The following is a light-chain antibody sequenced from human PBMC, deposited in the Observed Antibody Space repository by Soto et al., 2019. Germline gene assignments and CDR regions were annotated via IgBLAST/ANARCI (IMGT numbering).Light chain of an antibody. CDR1: QSVSRK. V-gene: IGKV3D-20*01. CDR2: DAS. Sequence: EIVLTQSPATLSLSPGERATLSCGASQSVSRKLAWYQQKPGLAPRLLIYDASTRATGIPDRFSGSGSGTDFTLTINRLEPADFAVYYYQQYANSAWTFGQGTKVEIK. CDR3: QQYANSAWT. J-gene: IGKJ1*01.